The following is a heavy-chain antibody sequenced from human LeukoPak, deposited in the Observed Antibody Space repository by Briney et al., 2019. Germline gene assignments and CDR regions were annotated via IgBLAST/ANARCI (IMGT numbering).Heavy chain of an antibody. CDR2: IRSSGGST. CDR1: AFTFSSYD. D-gene: IGHD2-15*01. CDR3: ASKIGYCSSVSCYLDY. V-gene: IGHV3-23*01. Sequence: GGSLRLSCAASAFTFSSYDMTWARQAPGKGLEWVSAIRSSGGSTDYADSVKGRFTISRDNSKNIPYLQMNSLRAEDTAVYYCASKIGYCSSVSCYLDYWGQGTLVTVSS. J-gene: IGHJ4*02.